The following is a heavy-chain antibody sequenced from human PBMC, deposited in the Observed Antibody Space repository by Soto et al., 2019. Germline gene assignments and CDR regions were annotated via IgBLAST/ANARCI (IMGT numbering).Heavy chain of an antibody. V-gene: IGHV4-31*03. J-gene: IGHJ6*02. CDR2: IYYSGTT. CDR3: AASCVGCGGFNYYGMDV. D-gene: IGHD2-21*01. CDR1: GGSISRWGYY. Sequence: QVQLQEAGPGLGKPSKTLSLTCTVSGGSISRWGYYWNWVRQHPGKGLEWIGYIYYSGTTYYNPSLKSRVTISVDTSKNQFSLKLSSVTAADTAVYYCAASCVGCGGFNYYGMDVWGQGTTVTVSS.